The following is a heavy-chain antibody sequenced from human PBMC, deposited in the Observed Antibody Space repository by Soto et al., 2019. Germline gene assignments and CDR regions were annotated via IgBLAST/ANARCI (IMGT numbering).Heavy chain of an antibody. CDR3: AKGYYYDSSGYYGYFDY. CDR1: GFTFDDYA. V-gene: IGHV3-9*01. J-gene: IGHJ4*02. CDR2: ISWNSGSI. Sequence: EVQLVESGGGLVQPGRSLRLSCAASGFTFDDYAMHWVRQAPGKGLEWVSGISWNSGSIGYADSVKGRFTISRDNAKNSLYLQMNSLRAEDTALYYCAKGYYYDSSGYYGYFDYWGQGTLVTVSS. D-gene: IGHD3-22*01.